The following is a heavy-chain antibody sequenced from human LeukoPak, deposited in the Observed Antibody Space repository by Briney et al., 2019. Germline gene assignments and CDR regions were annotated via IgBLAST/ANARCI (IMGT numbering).Heavy chain of an antibody. CDR2: ISSSGSTI. CDR3: AKTYGSEPYYYGMDV. V-gene: IGHV3-11*01. Sequence: PGGSLRLSCAASGFTFSDYYMSWIRQAPGKGLEWVSYISSSGSTIYYADSVKGRFTISRDNAKNSLYLQMNSLRAEDTAVHYCAKTYGSEPYYYGMDVWGQGTTVTVSS. CDR1: GFTFSDYY. D-gene: IGHD3-10*01. J-gene: IGHJ6*02.